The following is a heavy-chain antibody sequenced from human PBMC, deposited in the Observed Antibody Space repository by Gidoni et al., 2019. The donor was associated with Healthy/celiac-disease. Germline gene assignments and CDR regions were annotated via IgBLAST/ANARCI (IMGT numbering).Heavy chain of an antibody. D-gene: IGHD3-9*01. Sequence: EVQLVESGGGLVQPGGSLRLSCAASGFTFSSSEMNWVRQAPGKGLEWVSYISSSGSTTYYVDSVKGRFTISRDNAKNSLYLQMNSLRAEDTAVYYCARVDKGGVYYDILTGLWVFDYWGQGTLVTVSS. CDR2: ISSSGSTT. V-gene: IGHV3-48*03. CDR1: GFTFSSSE. J-gene: IGHJ4*02. CDR3: ARVDKGGVYYDILTGLWVFDY.